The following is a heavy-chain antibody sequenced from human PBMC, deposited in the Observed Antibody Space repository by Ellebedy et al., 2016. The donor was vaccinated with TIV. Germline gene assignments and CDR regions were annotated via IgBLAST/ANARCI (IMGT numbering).Heavy chain of an antibody. J-gene: IGHJ3*02. D-gene: IGHD4-17*01. CDR3: ASQYGDYEGNPDAFDI. CDR2: INPNSGGT. Sequence: ASVKVSXKASRYTFTGYYMHWVRQAPGQGLEWMGWINPNSGGTNYAQKFQGRVTMTRDTSISTAYMELSRLRSDDTAVYYCASQYGDYEGNPDAFDIWGQGTMVTVSS. V-gene: IGHV1-2*02. CDR1: RYTFTGYY.